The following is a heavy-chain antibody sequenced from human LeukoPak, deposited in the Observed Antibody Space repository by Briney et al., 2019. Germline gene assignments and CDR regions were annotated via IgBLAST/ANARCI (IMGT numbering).Heavy chain of an antibody. J-gene: IGHJ6*02. D-gene: IGHD3-3*01. V-gene: IGHV4-34*01. CDR2: INHSEST. CDR1: GGSFSGYY. Sequence: SETLSLTCAVYGGSFSGYYWSWIRQPPGEGLEWIGEINHSESTNYNPSLKSRVTISVDTSKNQFSLKLSSVTAADTAVYYCARGPSRGVVRSNYGMDVWGQGTTVTVSS. CDR3: ARGPSRGVVRSNYGMDV.